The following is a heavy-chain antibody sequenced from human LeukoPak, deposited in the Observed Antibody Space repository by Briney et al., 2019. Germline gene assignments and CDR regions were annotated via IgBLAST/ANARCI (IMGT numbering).Heavy chain of an antibody. V-gene: IGHV3-23*01. D-gene: IGHD2-2*01. CDR3: AKCPSSVSCYGVRLDV. J-gene: IGHJ6*02. Sequence: GGSLRLSCAVSGFTVSSNSMTWVRQAPGKGLEWVSNIGGSGVTTNYANSVKGRFTISRDNSKNTLYLEMNSLRVDDTAIYYCAKCPSSVSCYGVRLDVWGQGTTVTVSS. CDR1: GFTVSSNS. CDR2: IGGSGVTT.